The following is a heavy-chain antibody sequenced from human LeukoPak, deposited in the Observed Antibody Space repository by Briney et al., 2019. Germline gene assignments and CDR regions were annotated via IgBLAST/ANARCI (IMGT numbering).Heavy chain of an antibody. V-gene: IGHV4-59*12. J-gene: IGHJ3*02. CDR1: GGSISSYY. D-gene: IGHD3-10*01. Sequence: PSETLSLTCTVSGGSISSYYWSWIRQPPGKGLEWIGYIYYSGSTNYNPSLKSRVTMSVDTSKNQFSLKLSSVTAADTAVYYCARGCFTMVRGVIIKGADAFDIWGQGTMVTVSS. CDR3: ARGCFTMVRGVIIKGADAFDI. CDR2: IYYSGST.